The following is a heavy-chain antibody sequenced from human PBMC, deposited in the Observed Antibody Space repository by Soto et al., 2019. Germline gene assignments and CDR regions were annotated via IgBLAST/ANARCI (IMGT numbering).Heavy chain of an antibody. CDR3: ARDMGYRGMDV. D-gene: IGHD5-12*01. CDR2: IYSGGST. Sequence: EVQLVESGGGLIQPGGSLRLSCVASGFTVSSNYMSWVRQAPGKGLEWVSVIYSGGSTYYADSVKGRFSISRDNSKNTLYIQMNSRRAEDTAVYYCARDMGYRGMDVWGQGTTVTVSS. V-gene: IGHV3-53*01. J-gene: IGHJ6*02. CDR1: GFTVSSNY.